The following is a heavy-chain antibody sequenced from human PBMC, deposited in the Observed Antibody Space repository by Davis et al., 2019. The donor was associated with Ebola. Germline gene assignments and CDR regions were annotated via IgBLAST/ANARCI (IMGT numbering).Heavy chain of an antibody. Sequence: PGGSLRLSCAASGFTFSDYYMSWIRQAPGKGLEWLSYIGTNTLYTNYADSVKGRFTISRDNAKNLVFLQMNSLRAEDTAVYYCARGSRRGYTYGFVWGQGTLVTVSS. CDR1: GFTFSDYY. D-gene: IGHD5-18*01. CDR2: IGTNTLYT. V-gene: IGHV3-11*06. CDR3: ARGSRRGYTYGFV. J-gene: IGHJ4*02.